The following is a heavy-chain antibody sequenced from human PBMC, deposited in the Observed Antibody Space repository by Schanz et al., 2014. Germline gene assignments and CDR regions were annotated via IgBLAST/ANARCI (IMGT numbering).Heavy chain of an antibody. CDR2: IAYDGSKK. CDR1: GFIFSDHY. V-gene: IGHV3-30*03. Sequence: QVQLVESGGGLVKPGGSLRLSCVVSGFIFSDHYMSWIRQAPGKGLEWVAGIAYDGSKKNYADSVKGRFTISRDNSKTTLYLQMNSLRPEDTALYYCVGIHVAVAEAFYWGQGALVIVS. J-gene: IGHJ4*02. D-gene: IGHD6-19*01. CDR3: VGIHVAVAEAFY.